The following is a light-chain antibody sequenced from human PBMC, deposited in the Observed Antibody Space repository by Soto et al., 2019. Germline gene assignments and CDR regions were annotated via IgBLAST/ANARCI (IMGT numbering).Light chain of an antibody. CDR3: QQYGSSPFT. CDR2: GAS. CDR1: QNVSSSY. Sequence: EKVLMQSPGTLSLSPGERATLSCRASQNVSSSYLAWYQHKPGQAPRLLIYGASNRATGIPDRVSGSGSGTDFTLTISRLEPEDFAVYYCQQYGSSPFTFGGGTKVEIK. J-gene: IGKJ4*01. V-gene: IGKV3-20*01.